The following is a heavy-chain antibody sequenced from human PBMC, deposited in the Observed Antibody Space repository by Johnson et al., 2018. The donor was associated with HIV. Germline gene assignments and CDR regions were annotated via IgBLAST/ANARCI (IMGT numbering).Heavy chain of an antibody. D-gene: IGHD3-22*01. CDR1: GFTFSSYA. J-gene: IGHJ3*02. CDR3: AGGGYYDSSPYDAFDI. V-gene: IGHV3-30-3*01. Sequence: QVQLVESGGGVVQPGRSLRLSCAASGFTFSSYAMHWVRQAPGKGLEWVALISYDGSNKYYADSVKGRFTISRDNSKNTLYLQMNSRRAEDTAVYYCAGGGYYDSSPYDAFDIWGQGTMVTVSS. CDR2: ISYDGSNK.